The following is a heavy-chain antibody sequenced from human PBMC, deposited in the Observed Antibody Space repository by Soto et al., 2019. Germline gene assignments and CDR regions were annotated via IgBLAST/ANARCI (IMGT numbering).Heavy chain of an antibody. Sequence: GGSLRLPCTASGFIVNSNYMSWVRQVPGKGLEWVSVIYSGGSTYYADSVQGRFTISRDNSKNTLYLQMSSLRGEDRAIYYCTRNDYGMDVWDQGTTVTGSS. CDR3: TRNDYGMDV. CDR1: GFIVNSNY. V-gene: IGHV3-53*01. CDR2: IYSGGST. J-gene: IGHJ6*02.